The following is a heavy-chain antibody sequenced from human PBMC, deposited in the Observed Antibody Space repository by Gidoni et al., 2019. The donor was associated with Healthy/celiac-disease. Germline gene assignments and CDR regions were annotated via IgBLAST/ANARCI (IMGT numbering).Heavy chain of an antibody. CDR3: ARGLVAAAGTAYYYYGMDV. J-gene: IGHJ6*02. Sequence: LEWIGYIYYSGSTYYNPSLKSRVTISVDTSKNQFSLKLSSVTAADTAVYYCARGLVAAAGTAYYYYGMDVWGQGTTVTFSS. V-gene: IGHV4-30-4*01. CDR2: IYYSGST. D-gene: IGHD6-13*01.